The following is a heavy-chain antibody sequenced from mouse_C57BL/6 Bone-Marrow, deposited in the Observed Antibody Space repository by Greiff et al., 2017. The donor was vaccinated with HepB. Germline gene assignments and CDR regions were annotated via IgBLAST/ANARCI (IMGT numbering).Heavy chain of an antibody. V-gene: IGHV5-16*01. CDR3: ARDRDHYSNYDWYFDV. D-gene: IGHD2-5*01. CDR1: GFTFSDYY. J-gene: IGHJ1*03. CDR2: INYDGSST. Sequence: EVMLVESEGGLVQPGSSMKLSCTASGFTFSDYYMAWVRQVPEKGLEWVANINYDGSSTYYLDSLKSRFIISRDNAKNILYLQMSSLKSEDTATYYCARDRDHYSNYDWYFDVWGTGTTVTVSS.